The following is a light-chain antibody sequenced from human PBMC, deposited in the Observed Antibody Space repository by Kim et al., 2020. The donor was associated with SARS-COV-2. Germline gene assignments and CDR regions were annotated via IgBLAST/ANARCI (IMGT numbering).Light chain of an antibody. J-gene: IGKJ1*01. CDR2: SAS. CDR3: QKYDSAPWT. CDR1: QGISTS. V-gene: IGKV1-27*01. Sequence: ASVGDRVTITCRASQGISTSLAWYQQKPGKVPKVLIYSASALQSGVPSRFSGSGSGTDFTLTISSLQPEDVATYYCQKYDSAPWTFGHGTKVDIK.